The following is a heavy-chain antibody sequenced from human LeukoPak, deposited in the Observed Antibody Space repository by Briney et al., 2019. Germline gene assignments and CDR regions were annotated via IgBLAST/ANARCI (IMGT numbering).Heavy chain of an antibody. D-gene: IGHD3-10*01. V-gene: IGHV1-46*01. J-gene: IGHJ4*02. CDR1: GYTFTNYY. CDR2: INPSGGST. CDR3: ASTILYGSGSYPY. Sequence: ASVKVSCKASGYTFTNYYMHWVRQAPGQGLERMGIINPSGGSTTYAQKFQGRVTITADESTSTAYMELSSLRSDDTAVYYCASTILYGSGSYPYWGQGTLVTVSS.